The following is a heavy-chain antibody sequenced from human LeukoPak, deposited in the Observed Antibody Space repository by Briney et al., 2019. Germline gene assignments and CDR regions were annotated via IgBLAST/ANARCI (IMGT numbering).Heavy chain of an antibody. J-gene: IGHJ5*02. CDR3: ARDDNSGSYYDWFDP. Sequence: SETLSLTCTVSGGSISSYYWSWIRQPAGKGLEWIGRIYTSGSTNYNPSLKSRVTMSVDTSKNQFSLKLSSVTAADTAVYYCARDDNSGSYYDWFDPWGQGTLVTVSS. CDR1: GGSISSYY. V-gene: IGHV4-4*07. D-gene: IGHD1-26*01. CDR2: IYTSGST.